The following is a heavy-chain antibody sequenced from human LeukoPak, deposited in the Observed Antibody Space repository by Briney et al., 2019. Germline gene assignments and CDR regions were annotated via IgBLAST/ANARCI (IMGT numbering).Heavy chain of an antibody. CDR2: ISSSSSYI. CDR1: GFTFSSYS. J-gene: IGHJ4*02. Sequence: PGGSLRLSCAASGFTFSSYSMTWVRQAPGKGLEWVSSISSSSSYIYYADSVKGRFTISRDNAKNSLYLQMNSLRAEDTAVYYCARGGDGYNSLGDFGYWGQGTLVTVSS. CDR3: ARGGDGYNSLGDFGY. D-gene: IGHD5-24*01. V-gene: IGHV3-21*01.